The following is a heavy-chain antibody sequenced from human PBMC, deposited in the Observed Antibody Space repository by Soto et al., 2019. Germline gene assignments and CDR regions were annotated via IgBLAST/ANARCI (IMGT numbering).Heavy chain of an antibody. Sequence: EVQLLESGGGLVQPGGSLRLSCAASGFTFSSYAMSWVRQAPGKGPEWVSAISGSGGSTYYADSVKGRFTISRDNSKNTLYLQMNSLRAEDTAVYYCAKDWSKCSSTSCYEKSNWFDPWGQGTLVTVSS. CDR2: ISGSGGST. D-gene: IGHD2-2*01. CDR1: GFTFSSYA. J-gene: IGHJ5*02. V-gene: IGHV3-23*01. CDR3: AKDWSKCSSTSCYEKSNWFDP.